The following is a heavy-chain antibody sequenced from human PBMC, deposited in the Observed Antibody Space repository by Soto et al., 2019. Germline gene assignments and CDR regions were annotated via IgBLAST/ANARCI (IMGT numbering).Heavy chain of an antibody. CDR2: IYYGGST. CDR3: ARDFEPSPGFDP. J-gene: IGHJ5*02. Sequence: PSWTLALTCTVSGGSVSSGRYHWSWIRQPPGKGLEWIGYIYYGGSTNYNPSLKSRVTISLDTSKNQFSLKLSSVTAADTAVYYCARDFEPSPGFDPWGQGTLVTVSS. CDR1: GGSVSSGRYH. V-gene: IGHV4-61*01. D-gene: IGHD3-9*01.